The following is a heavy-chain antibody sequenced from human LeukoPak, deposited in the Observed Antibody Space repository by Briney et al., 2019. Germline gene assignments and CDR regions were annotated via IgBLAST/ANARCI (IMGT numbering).Heavy chain of an antibody. CDR1: GFTFSSYA. D-gene: IGHD1-26*01. CDR3: AKDRRGSYRTSSFDY. V-gene: IGHV3-23*01. CDR2: ISGSGGST. Sequence: PGGSLRLSCAASGFTFSSYAMSWVRQAPGKGLEWVSAISGSGGSTYYADSVKGRFTISRDNSKNTLYLQMNSLRAEDTAVYYCAKDRRGSYRTSSFDYWGQGTLVTVSS. J-gene: IGHJ4*02.